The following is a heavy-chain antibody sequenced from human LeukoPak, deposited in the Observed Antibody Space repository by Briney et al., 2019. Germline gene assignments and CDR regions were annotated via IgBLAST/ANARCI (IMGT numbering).Heavy chain of an antibody. V-gene: IGHV4-59*01. CDR1: GGSISSYY. CDR3: ARDMAYVYAFDI. D-gene: IGHD3-16*01. Sequence: SETLSLTCTVSGGSISSYYWSWTRQPPGKGLEWIGYIYYSGSTNYNPSLKSRVTISVDTSKNQFSLKPSSVTAAGTAVYYCARDMAYVYAFDIWGQGTMVTVSS. J-gene: IGHJ3*02. CDR2: IYYSGST.